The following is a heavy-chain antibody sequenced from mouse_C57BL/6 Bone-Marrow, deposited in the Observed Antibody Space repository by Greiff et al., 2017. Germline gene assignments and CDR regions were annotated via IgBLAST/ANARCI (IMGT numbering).Heavy chain of an antibody. CDR2: IHPNSGST. Sequence: QVQLKQPGAELVKPGASVQLSCKASGYTFTSYWMHWVKQRPGQGLEWIGMIHPNSGSTNYNEKFKSKATLTVDKSSSTAYMQLSSLTSEDSAVYYCARFPFYRDYWGQGTSVTVSS. J-gene: IGHJ4*01. D-gene: IGHD1-1*01. V-gene: IGHV1-64*01. CDR1: GYTFTSYW. CDR3: ARFPFYRDY.